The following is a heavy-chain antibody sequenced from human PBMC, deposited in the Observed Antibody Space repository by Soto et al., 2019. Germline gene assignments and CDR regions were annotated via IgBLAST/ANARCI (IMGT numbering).Heavy chain of an antibody. V-gene: IGHV4-34*01. CDR2: INHSGSN. J-gene: IGHJ5*02. CDR3: ARGGGDIVVVPAARPNWFDP. Sequence: QVQLQQWGAGLLKPSETLSLTCAVYGGSFSGYYWSWIRQPPGKGLEWIGEINHSGSNNYNPSLKSRVTISVDTSKNQFSLKLSSVTAADTAVYYCARGGGDIVVVPAARPNWFDPWGQGTLVTVSS. D-gene: IGHD2-2*01. CDR1: GGSFSGYY.